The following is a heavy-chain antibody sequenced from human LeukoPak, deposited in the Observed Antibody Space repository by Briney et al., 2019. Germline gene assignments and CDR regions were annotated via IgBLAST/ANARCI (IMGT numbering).Heavy chain of an antibody. CDR1: GFTFSSYS. J-gene: IGHJ4*02. CDR2: ISSSSSYI. Sequence: GGSLRLSCAASGFTFSSYSMNWVRQAPGKGLEWVSSISSSSSYIYYADSVKGRFTISRDNAKNSLYLQMNSLRAEDMAVYYCARDSSGWYKGGNFDYWGQGTLVTVSS. V-gene: IGHV3-21*01. D-gene: IGHD6-19*01. CDR3: ARDSSGWYKGGNFDY.